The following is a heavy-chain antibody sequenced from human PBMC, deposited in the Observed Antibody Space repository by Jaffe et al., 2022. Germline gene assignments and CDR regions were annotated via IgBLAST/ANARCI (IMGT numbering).Heavy chain of an antibody. D-gene: IGHD5-12*01. CDR1: GFTFSNAW. Sequence: EVQLVESGGGLVKPGGSLRLSCAASGFTFSNAWMSWVRQAPGKGLEWVGRIKSKTDGGTTDYAAPVKGRFTISRDDSKNTLYLQMNSLKTEDTAVYYCTTEDVDIVATGMDVWGKGTTVTVSS. V-gene: IGHV3-15*01. CDR2: IKSKTDGGTT. CDR3: TTEDVDIVATGMDV. J-gene: IGHJ6*04.